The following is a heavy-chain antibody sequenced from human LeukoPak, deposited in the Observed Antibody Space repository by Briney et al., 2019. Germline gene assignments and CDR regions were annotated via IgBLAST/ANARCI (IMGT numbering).Heavy chain of an antibody. CDR2: ISYDGSNK. Sequence: GGSLTLSCAASGLTFNSYDMHWARHAPGEGREWVIVISYDGSNKYYADSVKGRFTISRDNSKNTLYLQMNSLRAEDTAVYYCARSDPIAAAGTDYWGQGTLVTVSS. CDR3: ARSDPIAAAGTDY. V-gene: IGHV3-30-3*01. CDR1: GLTFNSYD. D-gene: IGHD6-13*01. J-gene: IGHJ4*02.